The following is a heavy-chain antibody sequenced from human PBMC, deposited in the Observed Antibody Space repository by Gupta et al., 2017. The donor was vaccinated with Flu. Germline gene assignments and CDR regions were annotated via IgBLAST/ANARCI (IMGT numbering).Heavy chain of an antibody. D-gene: IGHD2-2*01. J-gene: IGHJ5*02. CDR3: ARALPVVPAANLRRFDP. Sequence: INWVRQATGQGLEWMGWMNPNSGNTGYAQKFQCRVTMTRNTSISTAYMELSSLSSEDTDVYYCARALPVVPAANLRRFDPWGQGTLVTVSS. CDR2: MNPNSGNT. V-gene: IGHV1-8*01.